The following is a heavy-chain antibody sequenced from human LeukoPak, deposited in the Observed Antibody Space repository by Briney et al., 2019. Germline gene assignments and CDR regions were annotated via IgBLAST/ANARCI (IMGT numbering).Heavy chain of an antibody. CDR3: VRGGDIAVAAIYYYYYMDV. CDR1: GGSISSYY. D-gene: IGHD6-19*01. CDR2: IYTSGST. J-gene: IGHJ6*03. V-gene: IGHV4-4*07. Sequence: PSETLSLTCTVSGGSISSYYWSWIRQPAGKGLEWIGRIYTSGSTNYNPSLKSRVTMSVDTSKNQFSLKLSSVTAADTAVYYCVRGGDIAVAAIYYYYYMDVWGKGTTVTISS.